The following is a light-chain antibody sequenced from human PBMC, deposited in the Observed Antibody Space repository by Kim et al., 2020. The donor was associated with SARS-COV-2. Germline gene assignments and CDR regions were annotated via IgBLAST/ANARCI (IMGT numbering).Light chain of an antibody. CDR1: SSNIGNNY. Sequence: GQEVTISCSGSSSNIGNNYVSWYQQFPGAAPKLLIYDNNKRPSGIPDRFSGSKSGTSATLGITGLQTGDEADYYCGAWDSSLSSVVFGGGTQLTVL. V-gene: IGLV1-51*01. CDR3: GAWDSSLSSVV. CDR2: DNN. J-gene: IGLJ2*01.